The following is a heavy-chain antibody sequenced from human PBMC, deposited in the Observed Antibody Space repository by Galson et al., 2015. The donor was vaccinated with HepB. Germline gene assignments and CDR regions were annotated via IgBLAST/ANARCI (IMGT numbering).Heavy chain of an antibody. CDR2: IKQDGSEK. CDR1: GFTFSTYW. V-gene: IGHV3-7*03. D-gene: IGHD3-10*01. Sequence: SLRLSCATSGFTFSTYWMNWVRQAPGEGLEWVANIKQDGSEKYYVDSVKGRFTISRDNAKNSLYLQMNSLRAEDTAVYYCAVAFSSGSYWYPYYFDYWGQGTLVTVSS. CDR3: AVAFSSGSYWYPYYFDY. J-gene: IGHJ4*02.